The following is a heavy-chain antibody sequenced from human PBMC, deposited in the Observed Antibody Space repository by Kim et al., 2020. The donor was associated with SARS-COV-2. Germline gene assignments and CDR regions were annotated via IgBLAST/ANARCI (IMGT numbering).Heavy chain of an antibody. V-gene: IGHV3-49*02. CDR3: PSGTVTRFDY. Sequence: GTTEYAASVKGRFTISRDDSKRIAYLQMNSLKTEDTAVYYCPSGTVTRFDYWGQGTLVTVSS. D-gene: IGHD1-1*01. CDR2: GTT. J-gene: IGHJ4*02.